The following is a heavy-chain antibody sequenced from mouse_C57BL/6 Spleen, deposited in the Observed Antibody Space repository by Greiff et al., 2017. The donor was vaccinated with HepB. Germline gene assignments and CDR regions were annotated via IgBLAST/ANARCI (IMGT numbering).Heavy chain of an antibody. D-gene: IGHD1-1*02. CDR2: FDPETGGT. J-gene: IGHJ2*01. V-gene: IGHV1-15*01. CDR3: TRNPLYGKNYFDY. CDR1: GYTFTDYE. Sequence: QVQLKESGAELVRPGASVTLSCKASGYTFTDYEMHWVKQTPVHGLEWIGAFDPETGGTAYNQKFKGKAILTADKSSSTAYMELRSLTSEDSAVYYCTRNPLYGKNYFDYWGQGTTLTVSS.